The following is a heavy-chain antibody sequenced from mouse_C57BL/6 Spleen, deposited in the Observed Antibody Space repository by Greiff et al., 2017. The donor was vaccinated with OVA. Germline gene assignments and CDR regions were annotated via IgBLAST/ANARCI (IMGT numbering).Heavy chain of an antibody. J-gene: IGHJ2*01. CDR3: ARSTSGPWDY. CDR2: IYPRSGNT. V-gene: IGHV1-82*01. D-gene: IGHD3-2*02. Sequence: QVQLQQSGPELVKPGASVKISCKASGYAFSSSWMNWVKQRPGKGLEWIGRIYPRSGNTYYNEKFKGKATLTADKSSSTAYMELRSLTSEDSAVYFCARSTSGPWDYWGQGTTLTVSS. CDR1: GYAFSSSW.